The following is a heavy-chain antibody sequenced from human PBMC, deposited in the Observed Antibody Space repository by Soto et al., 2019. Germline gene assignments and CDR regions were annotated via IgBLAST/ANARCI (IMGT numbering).Heavy chain of an antibody. J-gene: IGHJ1*01. Sequence: PGVSLSLSCAASGFTFSSYARSWVRQAPGKGLEGVSAISGSGGSTYYADSVKGRFTISRENSKNTLYLHMNSLRAEDTAVYYCAKAPSATQKTYCGGDCYHNNPIWGQGTLVTVSS. V-gene: IGHV3-23*01. CDR1: GFTFSSYA. D-gene: IGHD2-21*02. CDR3: AKAPSATQKTYCGGDCYHNNPI. CDR2: ISGSGGST.